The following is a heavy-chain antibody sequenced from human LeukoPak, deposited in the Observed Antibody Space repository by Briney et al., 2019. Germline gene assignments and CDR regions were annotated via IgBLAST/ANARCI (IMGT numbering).Heavy chain of an antibody. Sequence: GGSLRLSCAASGFTFSSYAMHWVRQAPGKGLEWVAVISYDGSNKYYADSVKGRFTISRDNSKNTLYLQMNSLRAEDTAVYYCARDYTDYWGQGTLVTVSS. CDR2: ISYDGSNK. CDR3: ARDYTDY. J-gene: IGHJ4*02. V-gene: IGHV3-30*04. CDR1: GFTFSSYA. D-gene: IGHD4-11*01.